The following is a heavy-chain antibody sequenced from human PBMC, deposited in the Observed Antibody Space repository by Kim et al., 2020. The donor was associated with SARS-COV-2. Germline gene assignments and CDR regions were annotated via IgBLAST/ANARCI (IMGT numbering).Heavy chain of an antibody. V-gene: IGHV1-18*01. CDR2: ISAYNGNT. Sequence: ASVKVSCKASGYTFTSYGISWVRQAPGQGLEWMGWISAYNGNTNYAQKLQGRVTMTTDTSTSTAYMELRSLRSDDTAVYYCARDLLGGWNDAQYYYYGMDVWGQGTTVTVSS. D-gene: IGHD1-1*01. CDR1: GYTFTSYG. J-gene: IGHJ6*02. CDR3: ARDLLGGWNDAQYYYYGMDV.